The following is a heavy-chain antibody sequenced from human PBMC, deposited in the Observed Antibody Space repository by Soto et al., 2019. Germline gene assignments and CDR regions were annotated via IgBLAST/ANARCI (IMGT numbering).Heavy chain of an antibody. CDR3: AREYTAWPLAYGLDV. CDR1: GFTFSTYS. D-gene: IGHD2-2*02. Sequence: LRLSCVGSGFTFSTYSINWVRQAPGKGLEWVSSISSRSDIYYADSVKGRFTISRDNARNSVSLQMNSLRAEDTAVYYCAREYTAWPLAYGLDVWGQGTTVTVSS. V-gene: IGHV3-21*01. CDR2: ISSRSDI. J-gene: IGHJ6*02.